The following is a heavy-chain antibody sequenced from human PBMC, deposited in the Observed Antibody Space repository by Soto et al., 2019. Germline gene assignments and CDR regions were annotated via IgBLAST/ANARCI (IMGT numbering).Heavy chain of an antibody. Sequence: QVQLVESGGGVVQPGRSLRLSCAASGFTFSSYGMHWVRQAPGKGLERVAVISYDGSNKYYADSVKGRFTISRDNSKNTLYLQMNSLRAEDTAVYYCAKDSVAAAGTDYYYYGMDVWGQGTTVTVSS. CDR2: ISYDGSNK. J-gene: IGHJ6*02. CDR1: GFTFSSYG. CDR3: AKDSVAAAGTDYYYYGMDV. D-gene: IGHD6-13*01. V-gene: IGHV3-30*18.